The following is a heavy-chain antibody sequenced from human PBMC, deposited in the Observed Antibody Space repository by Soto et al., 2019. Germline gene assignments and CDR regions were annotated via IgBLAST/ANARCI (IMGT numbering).Heavy chain of an antibody. D-gene: IGHD1-26*01. Sequence: PGGSLRLSCAASRFTFSSYVMHWVRQAPGKGLEWVAVIWYDGSNKYYADSVKGRFTISRDNSKNTLYLQMNSLGAEDTAVYYCARDSRYSGSSGVDYWGQGTLVTVSS. CDR3: ARDSRYSGSSGVDY. J-gene: IGHJ4*02. V-gene: IGHV3-33*01. CDR2: IWYDGSNK. CDR1: RFTFSSYV.